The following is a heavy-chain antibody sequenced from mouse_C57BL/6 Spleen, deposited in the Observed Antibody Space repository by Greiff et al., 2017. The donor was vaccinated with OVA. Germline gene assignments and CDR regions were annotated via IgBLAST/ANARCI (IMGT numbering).Heavy chain of an antibody. D-gene: IGHD1-2*01. CDR3: ARWVLRPGNAMDY. CDR1: GYTFTDYN. V-gene: IGHV1-18*01. Sequence: EVQGVESGPELVKPGASVKIPCKASGYTFTDYNMDWVKQSHGKSLEWIGDINPNNGGTIYNQKFKGKATLTVDKSSSTAYMELRSLTSEDTAVYYCARWVLRPGNAMDYWGQGTSVTVSS. J-gene: IGHJ4*01. CDR2: INPNNGGT.